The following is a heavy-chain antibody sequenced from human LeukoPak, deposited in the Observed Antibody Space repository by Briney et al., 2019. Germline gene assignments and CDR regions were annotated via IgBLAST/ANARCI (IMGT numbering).Heavy chain of an antibody. CDR1: GFTFSDYY. CDR3: AIDSSGYL. V-gene: IGHV3-7*01. J-gene: IGHJ4*02. Sequence: GGSLRLSRAASGFTFSDYYMSWIRQAPGKGVEWVANIKQDGSEKYYVDSVKGRFTISRDNAKNSLYLQMNSLRAEDTAVYYCAIDSSGYLWGQGTLVTVSS. CDR2: IKQDGSEK. D-gene: IGHD3-22*01.